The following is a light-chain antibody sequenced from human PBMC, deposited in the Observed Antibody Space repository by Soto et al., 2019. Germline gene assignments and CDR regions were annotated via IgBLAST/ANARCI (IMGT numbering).Light chain of an antibody. CDR1: QSVSRY. V-gene: IGKV3-11*01. J-gene: IGKJ5*01. CDR2: DAS. CDR3: QQRSSWPIT. Sequence: IVLTQSPATLCLSTGERATLSCRASQSVSRYLAWYQQKPGQAPRLLIYDASNRATGIPARFSVIGSGTDFTLTISRLQTEDFAVYDGQQRSSWPITFCQGTRLEIK.